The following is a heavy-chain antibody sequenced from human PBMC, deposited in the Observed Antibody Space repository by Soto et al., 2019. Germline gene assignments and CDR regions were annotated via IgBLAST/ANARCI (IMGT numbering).Heavy chain of an antibody. CDR2: ISGSGGST. J-gene: IGHJ4*02. CDR3: AKAFSYASGYYYLIFDS. V-gene: IGHV3-23*01. Sequence: PGGSLRLSCAASGFTFSSYAMSWVRQAPGKGLEWVSAISGSGGSTYYADSVKGRFTISRDNSKNTLYLQMNNLNAEDTAVYYCAKAFSYASGYYYLIFDSWGQGTLVTVSS. CDR1: GFTFSSYA. D-gene: IGHD3-10*01.